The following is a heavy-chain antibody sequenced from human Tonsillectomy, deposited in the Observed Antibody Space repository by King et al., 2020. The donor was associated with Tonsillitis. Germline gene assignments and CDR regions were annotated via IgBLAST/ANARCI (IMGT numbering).Heavy chain of an antibody. CDR2: IKQDGSEK. D-gene: IGHD6-13*01. V-gene: IGHV3-7*04. CDR1: GFTFSSYW. J-gene: IGHJ5*02. CDR3: ARDPRLDLAAAGLNWFDP. Sequence: VQLVESGGGLVQPGGSLRLSCAASGFTFSSYWMSWVRQAPGKGLEWVANIKQDGSEKYYVDSGKGPFTLSRENPKNSLYLQMNSLRAEDTAVYYCARDPRLDLAAAGLNWFDPWGQGTLVTVSS.